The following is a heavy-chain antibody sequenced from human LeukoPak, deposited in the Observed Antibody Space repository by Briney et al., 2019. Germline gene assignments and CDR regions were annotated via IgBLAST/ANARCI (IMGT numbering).Heavy chain of an antibody. CDR3: ARSSKISSGWYDFDY. CDR2: IDWDDDK. V-gene: IGHV2-70*11. D-gene: IGHD6-19*01. CDR1: GFSLSTSGIC. J-gene: IGHJ4*02. Sequence: ESGPTLVKPTQTLTLTCTFSGFSLSTSGICVNWIRQPPGKALEWLARIDWDDDKYYSTSLKTRLTISKDTSKNQVVLTMTNMDPVDTATYYCARSSKISSGWYDFDYWGQGMLVTVSS.